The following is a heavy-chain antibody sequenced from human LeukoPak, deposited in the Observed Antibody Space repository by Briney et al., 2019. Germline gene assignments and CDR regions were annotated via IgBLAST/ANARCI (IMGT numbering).Heavy chain of an antibody. D-gene: IGHD6-19*01. CDR2: IQYDGSNK. V-gene: IGHV3-30*02. CDR1: GFTFSSYG. CDR3: VKDAAVAGFLDY. Sequence: GGSLRLSCVVSGFTFSSYGMHRVRQAPGKGLEWVAFIQYDGSNKYYADSVKGRFTISRDNSKNTLYLQMNSLRTEDTALYYCVKDAAVAGFLDYWGQGTLVTVSS. J-gene: IGHJ4*02.